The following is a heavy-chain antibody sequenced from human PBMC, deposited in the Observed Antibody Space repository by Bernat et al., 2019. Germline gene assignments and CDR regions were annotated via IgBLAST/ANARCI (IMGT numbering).Heavy chain of an antibody. V-gene: IGHV4-34*01. CDR2: INHSGST. Sequence: QVQLQQWGAGLLKPSETLSLTCAVYGGSFSGYYWSWIRQPPGKGLEWIGEINHSGSTNYNPSLMSRVTISVDTSRNQFSLKLSSVTSADTAVYYCAGASSDCSGGICYSGADYWGQGTLVTVSS. D-gene: IGHD2-15*01. CDR3: AGASSDCSGGICYSGADY. J-gene: IGHJ4*02. CDR1: GGSFSGYY.